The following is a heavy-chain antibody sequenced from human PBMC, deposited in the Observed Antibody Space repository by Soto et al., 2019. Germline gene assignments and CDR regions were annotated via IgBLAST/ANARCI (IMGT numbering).Heavy chain of an antibody. CDR2: ISSSGSAI. CDR1: GFTFISYE. D-gene: IGHD3-22*01. V-gene: IGHV3-48*03. J-gene: IGHJ5*02. CDR3: ARDRRTYYYDSSGYYYRYNWFDP. Sequence: GGSLRLSCAASGFTFISYEMNWVRQAAWKGLEWVSYISSSGSAIYYADSVKGRFTISRDNAKNSLYLQMNSLRAEDTAVYYCARDRRTYYYDSSGYYYRYNWFDPWGQGTLVTVSS.